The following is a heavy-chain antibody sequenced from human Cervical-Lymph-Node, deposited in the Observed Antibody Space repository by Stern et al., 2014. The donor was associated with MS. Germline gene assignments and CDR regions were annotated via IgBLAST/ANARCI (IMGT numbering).Heavy chain of an antibody. D-gene: IGHD4-11*01. V-gene: IGHV4-39*01. Sequence: VQLVESGPGLVKPSETLSLTCTVSGGSITNRDYWGWIRQSPGKGLEWIGSVYYSGINYYRPSLKSRATISIDHSRNKFFLRLNSVTATDTAVYFCARGVTAVTNYVPNWCFDLWGRGTLVTVSS. CDR3: ARGVTAVTNYVPNWCFDL. CDR2: VYYSGIN. CDR1: GGSITNRDY. J-gene: IGHJ2*01.